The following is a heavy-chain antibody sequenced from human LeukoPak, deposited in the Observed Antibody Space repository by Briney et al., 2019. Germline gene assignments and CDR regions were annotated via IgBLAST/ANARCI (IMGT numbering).Heavy chain of an antibody. V-gene: IGHV4-34*01. CDR2: INHSGSA. J-gene: IGHJ6*02. CDR1: GGSFSGYY. CDR3: AKTSKVRGPYYYYGMDV. Sequence: SETLSLTCAVSGGSFSGYYWTWIRQPPGEGLEWIGEINHSGSANYNPSLKSRVTISLDTSKNQFSLKLSSVTAADTAVYYCAKTSKVRGPYYYYGMDVWGQGTTVTVSS. D-gene: IGHD2-21*01.